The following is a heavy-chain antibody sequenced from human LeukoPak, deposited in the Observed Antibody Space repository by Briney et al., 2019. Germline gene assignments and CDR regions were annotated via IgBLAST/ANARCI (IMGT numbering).Heavy chain of an antibody. CDR3: ARDRGGTGDFDY. CDR1: GGTYSSYA. CDR2: IIPIFGTA. Sequence: ASVKVSCKASGGTYSSYAISWVRQAPGQGLELMGGIIPIFGTANYAQKFQGRVTITADESTSTAYMELSSLRSEDTAVYYCARDRGGTGDFDYWGQGTLVTVSS. V-gene: IGHV1-69*13. J-gene: IGHJ4*02. D-gene: IGHD1-1*01.